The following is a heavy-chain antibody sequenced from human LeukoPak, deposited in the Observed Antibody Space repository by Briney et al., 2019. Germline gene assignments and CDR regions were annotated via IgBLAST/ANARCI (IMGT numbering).Heavy chain of an antibody. J-gene: IGHJ4*02. CDR1: GFTFGDYA. Sequence: PGGSLRLSCTASGFTFGDYAMSWVRQAPGKGLEWVGFIRSKAYGGTTEYAASVKGRFTISRDDSKSIAYLQMNSLETEDTAVYYCTRDRRRYFDYWGQGTLVTVSS. CDR3: TRDRRRYFDY. CDR2: IRSKAYGGTT. V-gene: IGHV3-49*04.